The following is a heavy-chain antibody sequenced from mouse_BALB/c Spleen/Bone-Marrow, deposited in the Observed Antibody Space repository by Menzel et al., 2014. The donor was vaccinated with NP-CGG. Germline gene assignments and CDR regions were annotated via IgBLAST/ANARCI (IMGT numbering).Heavy chain of an antibody. CDR2: INPSTGYT. D-gene: IGHD1-1*01. CDR1: GYTFTSYW. Sequence: VQLQQSGAELAKPGASVKMSCKAPGYTFTSYWMHWVKQRPGQGLEWIGYINPSTGYTEYNQKFKDKATLTADKSSSTAYMQLSSLTSEDPAVYYCARPPYYYGSSYDAMDYWGQGTSVTVSS. CDR3: ARPPYYYGSSYDAMDY. J-gene: IGHJ4*01. V-gene: IGHV1-7*01.